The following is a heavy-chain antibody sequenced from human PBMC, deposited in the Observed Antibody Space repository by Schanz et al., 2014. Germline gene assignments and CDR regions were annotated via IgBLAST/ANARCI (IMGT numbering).Heavy chain of an antibody. V-gene: IGHV3-33*06. CDR3: VKDLQRELLRDDHYYGMDV. CDR1: GFTFSSYG. Sequence: LVESGGCVVQPGRSLRLSCAASGFTFSSYGMHWARQVPGKGLEWVAVVCYDGSKKYYADSVKGRFTTSRDNSKNTMYLQMNSLRAEDTAVYYCVKDLQRELLRDDHYYGMDVWGQGTTVTVSS. D-gene: IGHD1-26*01. J-gene: IGHJ6*02. CDR2: VCYDGSKK.